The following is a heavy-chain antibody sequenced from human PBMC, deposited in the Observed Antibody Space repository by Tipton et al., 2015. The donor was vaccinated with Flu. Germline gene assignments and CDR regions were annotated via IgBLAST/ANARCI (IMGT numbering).Heavy chain of an antibody. V-gene: IGHV5-51*01. CDR2: IYPGDSRV. D-gene: IGHD4-23*01. CDR3: ARGNTGNWLAP. J-gene: IGHJ5*02. Sequence: QLVQSGAEVKKPGESLKLSCRGSGYSFTGYWIVWVRQMPGKGLEWMGIIYPGDSRVKYSPSFQGQVTFSVDKSITTAYLQLTSLKDSDTSIYYRARGNTGNWLAPWGQGTQVPVSS. CDR1: GYSFTGYW.